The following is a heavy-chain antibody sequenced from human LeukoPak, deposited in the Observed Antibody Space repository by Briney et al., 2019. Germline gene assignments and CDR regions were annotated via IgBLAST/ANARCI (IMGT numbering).Heavy chain of an antibody. CDR2: INWNGGST. D-gene: IGHD1-26*01. CDR3: ASGGIYYGAAFDF. V-gene: IGHV3-20*04. J-gene: IGHJ4*02. Sequence: PTGGSLRLSCAASGLTFDDYGMSWVRQAPGKGLEWVSGINWNGGSTGYADSVKGRFTISRDNAKNSLYLQMNSLRAEDTALYYCASGGIYYGAAFDFWGQGTLVTVPS. CDR1: GLTFDDYG.